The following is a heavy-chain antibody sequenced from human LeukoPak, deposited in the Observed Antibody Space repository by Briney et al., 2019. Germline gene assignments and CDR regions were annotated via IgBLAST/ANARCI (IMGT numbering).Heavy chain of an antibody. CDR3: ARGRPHGNDY. J-gene: IGHJ4*02. Sequence: PGGSPRLSCAASGFTFSSYWMNWVRQAPGKGLVWVSRIASDGSSTTYADSVKGRFSISRDNAKNTLYLQMNSLRVEDTAVYCCARGRPHGNDYWGQGTLVTVSS. V-gene: IGHV3-74*01. CDR2: IASDGSST. CDR1: GFTFSSYW. D-gene: IGHD4-23*01.